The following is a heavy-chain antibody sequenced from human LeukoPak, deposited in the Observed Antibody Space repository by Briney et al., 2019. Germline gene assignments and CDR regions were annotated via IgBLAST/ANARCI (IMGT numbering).Heavy chain of an antibody. J-gene: IGHJ3*02. CDR2: IYHSGST. CDR3: ARDGGYDFSDAFDI. CDR1: GGSISSGGYS. V-gene: IGHV4-30-2*01. Sequence: SQTLSLTCAVSGGSISSGGYSWRWIRQPPGTGLEWIGYIYHSGSTYYNPSLKSRVTISVDRSKNQFSLKLSSVTAADTAVYYCARDGGYDFSDAFDIWGQGTMVTVSS. D-gene: IGHD5-12*01.